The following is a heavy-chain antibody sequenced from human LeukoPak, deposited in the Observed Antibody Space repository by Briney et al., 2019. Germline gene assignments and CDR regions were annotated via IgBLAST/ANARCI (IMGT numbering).Heavy chain of an antibody. V-gene: IGHV4-34*01. CDR3: AREWKQWLVGGGFDY. J-gene: IGHJ4*02. CDR2: INHSGST. D-gene: IGHD6-19*01. Sequence: SETLSLTCAVYGGSFSGYYWSWIRQPPGKGLEWIGEINHSGSTNHNPSLKSRVTISVDTSKNQFSLKLSSVTAADTAVYYCAREWKQWLVGGGFDYWGQGTLVTVSS. CDR1: GGSFSGYY.